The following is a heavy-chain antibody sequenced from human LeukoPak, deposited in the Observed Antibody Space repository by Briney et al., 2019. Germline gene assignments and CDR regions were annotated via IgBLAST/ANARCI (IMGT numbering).Heavy chain of an antibody. Sequence: GGSLRLSCAASGFSFTTYRMSWVRQAPGKGLEWVANIKQDGSDKFYVDSVEGRFTISRDNAKNSLYLQMHSLRAEDTAVYYCARGLRYQEDVWGQGTTVTVSS. CDR3: ARGLRYQEDV. CDR1: GFSFTTYR. CDR2: IKQDGSDK. J-gene: IGHJ6*02. D-gene: IGHD3-9*01. V-gene: IGHV3-7*01.